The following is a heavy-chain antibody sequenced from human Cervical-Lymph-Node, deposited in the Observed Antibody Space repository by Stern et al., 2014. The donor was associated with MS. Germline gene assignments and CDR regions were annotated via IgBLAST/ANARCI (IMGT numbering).Heavy chain of an antibody. D-gene: IGHD2-15*01. CDR1: GFTFADYA. J-gene: IGHJ4*02. CDR2: ISWNSGNI. V-gene: IGHV3-9*01. Sequence: VQLVQSGGGLVQPGRSLRLSCAASGFTFADYAMHWVRQAPGKGLERVSGISWNSGNIGYADSVKGRFTISRDNAKNSLYLQMNSLRAEDTALYYCAKDISLRGTYYFDYWGQGTLVTVSS. CDR3: AKDISLRGTYYFDY.